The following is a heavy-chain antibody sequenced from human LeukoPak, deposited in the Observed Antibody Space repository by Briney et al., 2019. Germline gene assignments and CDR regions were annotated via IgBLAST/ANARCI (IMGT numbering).Heavy chain of an antibody. D-gene: IGHD6-13*01. CDR2: IYYSGST. CDR1: GDSISDYY. V-gene: IGHV4-59*01. CDR3: ARGRYRSSWYWFDP. Sequence: SETLSLTCTVSGDSISDYYWSRIRQPPGKGLEWIGYIYYSGSTNYNPSLKSRVTISVDTSRDQFSLNLSSVTAADTAVYYCARGRYRSSWYWFDPWGQGTLVTVSS. J-gene: IGHJ5*02.